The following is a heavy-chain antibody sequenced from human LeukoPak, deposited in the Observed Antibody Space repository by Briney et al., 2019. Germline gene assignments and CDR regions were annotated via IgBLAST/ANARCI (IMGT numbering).Heavy chain of an antibody. CDR2: ISGSGGNT. J-gene: IGHJ4*02. CDR1: GFTFSSFA. V-gene: IGHV3-23*01. CDR3: RVHSSSSDFDY. Sequence: GGSLRLSCAASGFTFSSFAMSWVRQAPGKGLEWVSGISGSGGNTYYADSVKGRFTISRDNSKNTLYVQLNSLRAEDTAVYYCRVHSSSSDFDYWGQGTLVTVSS. D-gene: IGHD6-6*01.